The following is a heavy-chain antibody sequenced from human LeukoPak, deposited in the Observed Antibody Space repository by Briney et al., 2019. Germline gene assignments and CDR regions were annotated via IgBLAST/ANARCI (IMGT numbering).Heavy chain of an antibody. V-gene: IGHV4-39*07. CDR2: INHSGST. D-gene: IGHD4-17*01. CDR1: GASISRSNYY. CDR3: ARGTMTTVTYYFDY. Sequence: KPSETLSLTCAVSGASISRSNYYWTWIRQPPGKGLEWIGEINHSGSTNYNPSLKSRVTISVDTSKNQFSLKLSSVTAADTAVYYCARGTMTTVTYYFDYWGQGTLVTVSS. J-gene: IGHJ4*02.